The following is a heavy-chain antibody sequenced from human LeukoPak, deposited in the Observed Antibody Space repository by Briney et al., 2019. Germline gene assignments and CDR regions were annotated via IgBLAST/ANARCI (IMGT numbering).Heavy chain of an antibody. CDR1: GFIFSYFG. CDR3: AKDRWLQGYFDY. CDR2: ISYDGSNQ. J-gene: IGHJ4*02. D-gene: IGHD5-24*01. Sequence: GGSLRLSCAASGFIFSYFGMHWVRQAPGKGLEWVALISYDGSNQYYADSVKGRFTISRDNSKNTLFLQMKSLRDEDTAVYYCAKDRWLQGYFDYWGQGTLVTVSS. V-gene: IGHV3-30*18.